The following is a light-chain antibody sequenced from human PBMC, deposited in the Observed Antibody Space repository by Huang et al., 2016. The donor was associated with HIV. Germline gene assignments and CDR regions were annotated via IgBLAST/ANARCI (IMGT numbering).Light chain of an antibody. CDR1: QAIGHS. J-gene: IGKJ4*01. CDR3: QQLRSYPLT. V-gene: IGKV1-13*02. CDR2: GGS. Sequence: AIQLTQSPSSVSASVGDRVTVTCRASQAIGHSLAWYQHKPGKAPKLLIYGGSILESGVSPSFSGNGSGTDFSLTISSLRSEDFATYFCQQLRSYPLTFGGGTDV.